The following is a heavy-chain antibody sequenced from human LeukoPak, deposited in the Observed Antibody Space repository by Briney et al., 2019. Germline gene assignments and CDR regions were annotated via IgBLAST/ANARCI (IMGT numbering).Heavy chain of an antibody. V-gene: IGHV3-11*01. Sequence: GTSLRLSCAASGFTFSDYYMSWIRQAPGKGLEWVSYISSSGSTIYYADSVKGRFTISRGNAKNSLYLQMNSLRAEDTAVYYCARVDYGGTIDYWGQGTLVTVSS. CDR2: ISSSGSTI. CDR1: GFTFSDYY. J-gene: IGHJ4*02. D-gene: IGHD4-23*01. CDR3: ARVDYGGTIDY.